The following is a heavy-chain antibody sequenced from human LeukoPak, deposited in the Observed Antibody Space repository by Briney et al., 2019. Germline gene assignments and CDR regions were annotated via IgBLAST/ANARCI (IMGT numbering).Heavy chain of an antibody. CDR1: GYTFTGYY. J-gene: IGHJ4*02. D-gene: IGHD3-10*01. Sequence: APVKVSCKASGYTFTGYYMHWVRQAPGQGLEWMGWINPNSGGTNYAQKFQGRVTMTRDTSISTAYMELSRLRSDDTAVYYCARGRPMVRGVGNDYWGQGTLVTVSS. V-gene: IGHV1-2*02. CDR3: ARGRPMVRGVGNDY. CDR2: INPNSGGT.